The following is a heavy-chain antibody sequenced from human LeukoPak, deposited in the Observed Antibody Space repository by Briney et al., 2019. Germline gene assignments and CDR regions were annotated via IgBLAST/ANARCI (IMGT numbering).Heavy chain of an antibody. V-gene: IGHV3-11*05. CDR3: ARDASYDILTGYYGPDY. CDR1: GFTFSDYY. Sequence: PGGSLRLSCAASGFTFSDYYMSWIRQAPGKGLEWVSYISSSSSYTNYADSVKGRFTISRDNAKNSLSLQMNSLRAEDTAVYYCARDASYDILTGYYGPDYWGQGTLVTVSS. J-gene: IGHJ4*02. CDR2: ISSSSSYT. D-gene: IGHD3-9*01.